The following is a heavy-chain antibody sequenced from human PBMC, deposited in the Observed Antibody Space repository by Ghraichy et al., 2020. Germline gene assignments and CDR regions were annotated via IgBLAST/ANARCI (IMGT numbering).Heavy chain of an antibody. D-gene: IGHD5-12*01. CDR3: AKDRGDVDIVATVYGMDV. J-gene: IGHJ6*02. CDR2: ISGSRGST. V-gene: IGHV3-23*01. Sequence: GGSLRLSCAASGFTFSSYAMSWVRQAPGKGLEWVSAISGSRGSTYYADSVKGRFTISRDNSKNTLYLQMNSLRAEDTAVYYCAKDRGDVDIVATVYGMDVWGQGTTVTVSS. CDR1: GFTFSSYA.